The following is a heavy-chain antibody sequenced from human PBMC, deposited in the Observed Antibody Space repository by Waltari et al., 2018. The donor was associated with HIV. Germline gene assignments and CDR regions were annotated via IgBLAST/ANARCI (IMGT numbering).Heavy chain of an antibody. Sequence: QVQLQESGPGLVKPSGTLSLTCAVSGGSITSSNWWSWVRQPPGKGLEWIGEIYHSGSTNYNPSLKSRVTISLDKSKNQFSLKLSSVTAADTALYYCAGSRSSGSSVYYGMDVWGQGTTDTVSS. CDR3: AGSRSSGSSVYYGMDV. J-gene: IGHJ6*02. D-gene: IGHD3-22*01. V-gene: IGHV4-4*02. CDR1: GGSITSSNW. CDR2: IYHSGST.